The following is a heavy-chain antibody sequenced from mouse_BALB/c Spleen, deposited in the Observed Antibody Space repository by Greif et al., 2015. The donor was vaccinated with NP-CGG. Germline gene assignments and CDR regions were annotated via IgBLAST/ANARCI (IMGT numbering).Heavy chain of an antibody. CDR2: IWSDGST. CDR1: GFSLTSYG. CDR3: ARHVYGNYAMDY. V-gene: IGHV2-6-2*01. J-gene: IGHJ4*01. D-gene: IGHD2-1*01. Sequence: VQLQQSGPDLVAPSRSLSITCTVSGFSLTSYGVHWVRQPPGKGLEWLVVIWSDGSTTYNSALKSRLSISKDNSKSQVFLKMNSLQTDDTAMYYCARHVYGNYAMDYWGQGTSVTVSS.